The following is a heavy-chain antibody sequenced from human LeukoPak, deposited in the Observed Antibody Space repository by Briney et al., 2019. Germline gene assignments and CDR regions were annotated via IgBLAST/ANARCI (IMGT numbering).Heavy chain of an antibody. CDR1: GGSISSGSYY. Sequence: PSETLSLTCTVSGGSISSGSYYWSWIRQPAGKGLEWIGRIYTSGSTNYNPFLKSRVTISVDTSKNQFSLKLSSVTAADTAVYYCAREMDYDFWSGYYVDWFDPWGQGTLVTVSS. J-gene: IGHJ5*02. CDR2: IYTSGST. V-gene: IGHV4-61*02. CDR3: AREMDYDFWSGYYVDWFDP. D-gene: IGHD3-3*01.